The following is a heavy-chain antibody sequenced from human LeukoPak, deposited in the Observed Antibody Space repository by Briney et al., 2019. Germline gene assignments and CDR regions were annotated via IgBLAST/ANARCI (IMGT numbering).Heavy chain of an antibody. Sequence: PGGSLRLSCAASGFMFSNSGMHWVRQAPGKGLEWVAIIWYDGSGKYYADSVKGRFTISRDNSKNTLYLQMNSLRAEDTAVYYCAKVGTMHGPDYWGQGTLVTVSS. CDR2: IWYDGSGK. V-gene: IGHV3-30*02. D-gene: IGHD3-10*01. J-gene: IGHJ4*02. CDR3: AKVGTMHGPDY. CDR1: GFMFSNSG.